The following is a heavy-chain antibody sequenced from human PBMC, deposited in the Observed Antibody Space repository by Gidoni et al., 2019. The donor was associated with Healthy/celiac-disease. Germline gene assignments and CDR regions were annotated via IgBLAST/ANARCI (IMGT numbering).Heavy chain of an antibody. CDR1: GSTFTSYY. V-gene: IGHV1-46*03. Sequence: QVQLVQSGAEVKKPGASVKVSCTPSGSTFTSYYMHWVRQATGQGLEWMGIINPSGGSTSYAQKFQGRVTMTRDTSTSTVNMELSSLRSEDTAVYYCARDRARRCYGMDVWGQGTTVTVSS. J-gene: IGHJ6*02. CDR2: INPSGGST. D-gene: IGHD6-6*01. CDR3: ARDRARRCYGMDV.